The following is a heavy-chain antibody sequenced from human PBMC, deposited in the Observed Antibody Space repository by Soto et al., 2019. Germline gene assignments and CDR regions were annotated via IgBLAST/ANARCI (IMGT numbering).Heavy chain of an antibody. J-gene: IGHJ5*02. Sequence: SETLSLTCTVSGGSISSYYWSWIRQPPGKGLEWIGYIYYSGCTNYNPYLKSRVTISVDTSKNQFSLKLSSVTAADTAVYYCARGTTYGDYSDWFDPWGQGTLVTVSS. CDR3: ARGTTYGDYSDWFDP. V-gene: IGHV4-59*01. CDR2: IYYSGCT. CDR1: GGSISSYY. D-gene: IGHD4-17*01.